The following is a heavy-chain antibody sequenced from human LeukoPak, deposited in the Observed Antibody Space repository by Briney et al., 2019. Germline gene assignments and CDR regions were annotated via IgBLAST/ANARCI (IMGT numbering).Heavy chain of an antibody. Sequence: SETLSLTCTVSGGSISSSSYYWGWIRQPPGKGLEWIGSIYYSGSTYYNPSLKSRVTISVDTSKNQFSLKLSSVTAADTAVCYCARQEDHRNYYGSGSYPRSWFDPWGQGTLVTVSS. CDR3: ARQEDHRNYYGSGSYPRSWFDP. CDR2: IYYSGST. J-gene: IGHJ5*02. D-gene: IGHD3-10*01. CDR1: GGSISSSSYY. V-gene: IGHV4-39*01.